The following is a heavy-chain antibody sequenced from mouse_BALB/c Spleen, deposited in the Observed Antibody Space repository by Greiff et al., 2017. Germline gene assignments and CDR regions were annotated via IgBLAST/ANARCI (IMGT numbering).Heavy chain of an antibody. CDR1: GYTFTDYE. CDR3: TRDYRGFAY. D-gene: IGHD2-4*01. V-gene: IGHV1-15*01. Sequence: VQLQQSGAELVRPGASVTLSCKASGYTFTDYEMHWVKQTPVHGLEWIGAIDPETGGTAYNQKFKGKATLTADKSSSTAYMELRSLTSEDSAVYYCTRDYRGFAYWGQGTLVTVSA. CDR2: IDPETGGT. J-gene: IGHJ3*01.